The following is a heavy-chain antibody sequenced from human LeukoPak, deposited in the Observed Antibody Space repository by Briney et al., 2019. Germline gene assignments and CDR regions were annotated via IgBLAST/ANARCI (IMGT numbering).Heavy chain of an antibody. CDR1: GYTFTTYY. Sequence: ASVKVSCKASGYTFTTYYMHWVRQAPGQGFEWMGGITPIFGTANFAQKFQGRVSITADESTSTAFMELSSLRSEDTAVYYCAREWGLESSGYYYAYWGQGTLVTVSS. V-gene: IGHV1-69*13. J-gene: IGHJ4*02. D-gene: IGHD3-22*01. CDR3: AREWGLESSGYYYAY. CDR2: ITPIFGTA.